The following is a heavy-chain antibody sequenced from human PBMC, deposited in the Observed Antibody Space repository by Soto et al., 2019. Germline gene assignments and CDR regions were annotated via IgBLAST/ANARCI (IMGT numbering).Heavy chain of an antibody. CDR1: GFTFTTYA. V-gene: IGHV3-33*01. CDR3: ARDWAITLVRGAGGWFDP. D-gene: IGHD3-10*01. Sequence: QVQLVESGGGVVQPGRSLRLSCAASGFTFTTYAMHWVRQAPGKGLAWVAVIWYDGSSKYYADSVKGRFTISRDNSKNTLYLQMNSLRAEDTAVYYCARDWAITLVRGAGGWFDPWGQGTLVTVSS. CDR2: IWYDGSSK. J-gene: IGHJ5*02.